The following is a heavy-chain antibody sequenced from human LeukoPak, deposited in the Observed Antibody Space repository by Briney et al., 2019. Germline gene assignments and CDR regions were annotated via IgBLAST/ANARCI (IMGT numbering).Heavy chain of an antibody. CDR1: GFTFRSYG. CDR2: IWYDGSYK. CDR3: ARDLRRGSYSPYYYYYGMDV. V-gene: IGHV3-33*01. Sequence: PGRSLRLSCAASGFTFRSYGMQWVRQAPGKGLEWVAVIWYDGSYKYHADSVKGRFTISRDNSKNTLYLQMNSLRAEDTAVYYCARDLRRGSYSPYYYYYGMDVWGQGTTVTVSS. D-gene: IGHD3-10*01. J-gene: IGHJ6*02.